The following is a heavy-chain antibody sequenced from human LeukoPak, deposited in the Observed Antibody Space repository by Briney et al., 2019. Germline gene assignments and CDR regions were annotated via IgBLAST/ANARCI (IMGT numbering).Heavy chain of an antibody. CDR1: GFTFSSYA. D-gene: IGHD3-22*01. V-gene: IGHV3-23*01. Sequence: PGGSLRLSCAASGFTFSSYAMSWVRQAPGKGLEWVSAISGSGGSTYYADSVEGRFTISRDNSKNTLYRQMNSLRAEDTAVYYCAKESPTFLYYYDSSGYFPLVYWGQGTLVTVSS. CDR2: ISGSGGST. J-gene: IGHJ4*02. CDR3: AKESPTFLYYYDSSGYFPLVY.